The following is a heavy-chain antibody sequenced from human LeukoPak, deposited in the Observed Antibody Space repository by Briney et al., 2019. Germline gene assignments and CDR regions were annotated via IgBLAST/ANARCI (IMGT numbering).Heavy chain of an antibody. V-gene: IGHV3-30*02. CDR3: AKDPYRNFPIYYMDV. CDR2: IRYDGSNK. Sequence: PGGSLRLSCAASGFTFSSYGMHWVRQAPRKGLEWVAFIRYDGSNKYYADSVKGRFTISRDNSKNTLYLQMNSLRAEDTAVYYCAKDPYRNFPIYYMDVWGKGTTVTVSS. J-gene: IGHJ6*03. CDR1: GFTFSSYG. D-gene: IGHD4-11*01.